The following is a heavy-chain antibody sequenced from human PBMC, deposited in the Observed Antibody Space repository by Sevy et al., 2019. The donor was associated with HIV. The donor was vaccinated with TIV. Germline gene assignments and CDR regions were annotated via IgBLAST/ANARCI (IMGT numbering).Heavy chain of an antibody. D-gene: IGHD3-10*01. CDR1: GYTFIAHY. CDR2: ISPDSGDT. CDR3: GRVQTGGVPDY. J-gene: IGHJ4*02. V-gene: IGHV1-2*02. Sequence: ASVKVSCTSSGYTFIAHYLHWVRQAPGQGLEWMGWISPDSGDTKYTEKFQGRVTMTRDTSISTAYMELITLRSDDTAVYFCGRVQTGGVPDYWGQGTLVTVSS.